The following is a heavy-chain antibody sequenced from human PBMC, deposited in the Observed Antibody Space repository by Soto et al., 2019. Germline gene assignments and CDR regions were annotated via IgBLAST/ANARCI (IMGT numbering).Heavy chain of an antibody. V-gene: IGHV4-59*01. Sequence: SQTLSLTCTVDSISTYYWNWIRQPPGKGLEWIGYIYYMGRTNYNSSLKSRVTMSIDTSKNQFSLKLTSVTAADTAVYYCARFGAAAAHDDNWGRGVLVTVSS. CDR3: ARFGAAAAHDDN. CDR1: SISTYY. CDR2: IYYMGRT. J-gene: IGHJ4*01. D-gene: IGHD6-13*01.